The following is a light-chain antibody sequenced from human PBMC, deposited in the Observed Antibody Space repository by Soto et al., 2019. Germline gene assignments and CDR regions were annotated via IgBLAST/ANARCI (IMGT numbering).Light chain of an antibody. Sequence: EIVLTQSPGTLSLSPGERATLSCRAIQRVSSSYLAWYQQKPGQAPRLLIYGASSRATGIPDRFSGSGSGTDFTLTISRLEPEDFAVYYCQQYGSSPALTFGGGTKVDI. CDR3: QQYGSSPALT. CDR1: QRVSSSY. V-gene: IGKV3-20*01. J-gene: IGKJ4*01. CDR2: GAS.